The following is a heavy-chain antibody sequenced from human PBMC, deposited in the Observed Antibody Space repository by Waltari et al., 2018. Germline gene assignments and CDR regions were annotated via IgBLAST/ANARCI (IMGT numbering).Heavy chain of an antibody. D-gene: IGHD3-22*01. Sequence: QLQLQESGPGLVKPSATLSLTCSVSGGSISRSNYRWGWIRQPPGKGLEWIGSIYYSGSTYYNPSLKSRVTISVDTSKNQFSLKLSSVTAADTAVYYCASAYYYDIRTINWFDPWGQGTLVTVSS. CDR1: GGSISRSNYR. CDR3: ASAYYYDIRTINWFDP. J-gene: IGHJ5*02. CDR2: IYYSGST. V-gene: IGHV4-39*01.